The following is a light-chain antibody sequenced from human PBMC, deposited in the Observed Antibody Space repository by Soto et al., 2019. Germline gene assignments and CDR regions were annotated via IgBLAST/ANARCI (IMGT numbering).Light chain of an antibody. J-gene: IGKJ3*01. Sequence: DIKMTQSPSSLSASVGDRGTITCRASQGIKNYLAWYKQKPGKVPKLLIYDASTLQSGVQSRLSGSGSGTDFTLTISRLKPEDVTNYYCQKSYRAPCHFGPGPKVDIK. CDR1: QGIKNY. CDR3: QKSYRAPCH. V-gene: IGKV1-27*01. CDR2: DAS.